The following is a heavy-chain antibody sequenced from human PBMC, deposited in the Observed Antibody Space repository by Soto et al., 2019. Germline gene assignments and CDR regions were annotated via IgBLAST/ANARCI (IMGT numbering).Heavy chain of an antibody. CDR2: IIPIFGTA. V-gene: IGHV1-69*12. J-gene: IGHJ2*01. CDR1: GGTFSSYT. CDR3: ARGNHRWLQLWYFDL. D-gene: IGHD5-12*01. Sequence: QVQLVQSGAEVKKPGSSVTVSCKASGGTFSSYTISWVRQAPGQGLEWMGGIIPIFGTANYAQKFQGRVTITGDESTSTAYTELSSLRSEDTAVYYCARGNHRWLQLWYFDLWGRGTLVTVSS.